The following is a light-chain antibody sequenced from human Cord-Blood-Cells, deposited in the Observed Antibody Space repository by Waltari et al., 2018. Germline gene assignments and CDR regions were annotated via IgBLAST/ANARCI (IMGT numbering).Light chain of an antibody. Sequence: QSALTPPASVSGSPGQSITISCTGTSSDVGSYNLVSWYQQHPGKAPKLMIYEGSKRPSWVSNRFSGSKSGNTASLTISGLQAEDEADYYCCSYAGSSTFLVFGGGTKLTVL. J-gene: IGLJ2*01. CDR2: EGS. CDR1: SSDVGSYNL. CDR3: CSYAGSSTFLV. V-gene: IGLV2-23*03.